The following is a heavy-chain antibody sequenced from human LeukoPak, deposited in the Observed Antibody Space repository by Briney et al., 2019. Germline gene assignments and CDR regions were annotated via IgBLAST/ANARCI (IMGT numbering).Heavy chain of an antibody. CDR2: ISASNGNT. CDR1: GYTFSSYG. CDR3: ARGPRATQYYYDSSGYYYDIDY. Sequence: ASVKVSCKASGYTFSSYGISWVRQAPGQGLEWMGWISASNGNTNYAQKLQGRVTMTTDTSTSTAYMELRSLRSDDTAVYYCARGPRATQYYYDSSGYYYDIDYWGQGTLVTVSS. V-gene: IGHV1-18*01. J-gene: IGHJ4*02. D-gene: IGHD3-22*01.